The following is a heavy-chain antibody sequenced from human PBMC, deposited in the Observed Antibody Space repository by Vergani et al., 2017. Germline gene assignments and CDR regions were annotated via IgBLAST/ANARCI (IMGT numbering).Heavy chain of an antibody. CDR1: GFTFRNYA. V-gene: IGHV3-23*01. CDR3: AKAGGGTHRDYYYYYYMDV. J-gene: IGHJ6*03. Sequence: EVQLMESGGGWAQPGGSLRLSCAASGFTFRNYAMTWVRQAPGKGLEWVSIISDNGGTTYYADSVKGRFTISRDNSKDTLYLQMNSLRAEDTAVYYCAKAGGGTHRDYYYYYYMDVWGKGTTVTVSS. CDR2: ISDNGGTT. D-gene: IGHD1-26*01.